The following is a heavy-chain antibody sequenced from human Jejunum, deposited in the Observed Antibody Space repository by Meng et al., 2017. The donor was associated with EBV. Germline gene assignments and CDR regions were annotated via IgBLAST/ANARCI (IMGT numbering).Heavy chain of an antibody. J-gene: IGHJ5*02. CDR1: GFYFSIYW. D-gene: IGHD5-24*01. CDR3: ARGDGSHFS. CDR2: ITSDGSVT. Sequence: VESGCSLLHAGDALGISCVAAGFYFSIYWMRWLRQAPGKGLVWVSHITSDGSVTTYADSVKGRFTISRDNAKNTVYLQMNSLRAEDTAVYYCARGDGSHFSWGQRTLVTVSS. V-gene: IGHV3-74*01.